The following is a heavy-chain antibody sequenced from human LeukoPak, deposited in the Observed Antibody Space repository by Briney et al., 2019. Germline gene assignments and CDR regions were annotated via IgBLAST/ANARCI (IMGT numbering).Heavy chain of an antibody. CDR2: ISSSSSYT. CDR1: GFTFSDYY. V-gene: IGHV3-11*06. CDR3: ARVPGGIAVALVDY. Sequence: GGSLRLSCAASGFTFSDYYMSWIRQAPGKGLERVPYISSSSSYTNYADSVKGRFTISRDNAKNSLYLQMNSLRAEDTAVYYCARVPGGIAVALVDYWGQGTLVTVSS. J-gene: IGHJ4*02. D-gene: IGHD6-19*01.